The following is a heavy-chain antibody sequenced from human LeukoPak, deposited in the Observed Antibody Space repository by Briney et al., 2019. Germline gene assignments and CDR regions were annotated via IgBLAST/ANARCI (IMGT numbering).Heavy chain of an antibody. Sequence: GGSLRLSCTASGFTFSGYSMKWVRQAPGKGLEWVSSISSGNTYIYYGDSVKGRFTISRDNAKNSLYLQMNSLRAEDTAVYYCAKGGGYYPFDYWGQGTLVTVSS. CDR2: ISSGNTYI. V-gene: IGHV3-21*04. D-gene: IGHD3-22*01. CDR1: GFTFSGYS. CDR3: AKGGGYYPFDY. J-gene: IGHJ4*02.